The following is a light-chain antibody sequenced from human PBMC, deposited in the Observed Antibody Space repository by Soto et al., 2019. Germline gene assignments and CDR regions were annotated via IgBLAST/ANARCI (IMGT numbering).Light chain of an antibody. CDR2: AAS. Sequence: DIQMTQSPSSLSASVGDRVTITCRASQGISTYLNWYQQKPGKATKLLIYAASSLQSGVPSRFSGSGSETDFTLTISSLQPEDFATYSCQQSYSITCTFGQGTKV. CDR3: QQSYSITCT. CDR1: QGISTY. V-gene: IGKV1-39*01. J-gene: IGKJ1*01.